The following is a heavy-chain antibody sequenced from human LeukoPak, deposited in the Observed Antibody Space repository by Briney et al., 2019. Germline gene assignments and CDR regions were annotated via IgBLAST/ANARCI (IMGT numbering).Heavy chain of an antibody. CDR2: IYCSGST. D-gene: IGHD6-19*01. CDR3: ARQAEQWLVLGWFDP. J-gene: IGHJ5*02. Sequence: PSETLSLTCTVSGGSISSSGYYWGWIRQPPGKGLEWIGCIYCSGSTYYNPSLKSRVTISVDTSKNQFSLRLSSVTAADTAVYYCARQAEQWLVLGWFDPWGQGTLVTVS. CDR1: GGSISSSGYY. V-gene: IGHV4-39*01.